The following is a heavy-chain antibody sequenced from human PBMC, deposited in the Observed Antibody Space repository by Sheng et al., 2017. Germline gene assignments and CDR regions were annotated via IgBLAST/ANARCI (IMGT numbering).Heavy chain of an antibody. V-gene: IGHV1-69*04. D-gene: IGHD3-22*01. CDR1: GGTFSSYA. Sequence: QVQLVQSGAEVKKPGSSVKVSCKASGGTFSSYAISWVRQAPGQGLEWMGGIIPILGIANYAQKFQGRVTITADKSTSTAYMELSSLRSEDTAVYYCAREGYQYYDSSGYYYEGSRFFDYWGQGTLVTVSS. CDR2: IIPILGIA. J-gene: IGHJ4*02. CDR3: AREGYQYYDSSGYYYEGSRFFDY.